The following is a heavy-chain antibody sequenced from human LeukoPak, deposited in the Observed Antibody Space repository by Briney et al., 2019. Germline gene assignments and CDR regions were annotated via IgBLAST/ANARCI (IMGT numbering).Heavy chain of an antibody. V-gene: IGHV3-30*04. D-gene: IGHD3-10*01. CDR2: ISNDGSTK. J-gene: IGHJ4*02. Sequence: GRSLRLSCAASGFTFSSYPMHWVRQAPGKGLEGVAVISNDGSTKYYADSVKGRFTISRDNSKNTLYVQMNSLRAEDTAVYYCARGRGSGTTDYWGQGTLVTVSS. CDR3: ARGRGSGTTDY. CDR1: GFTFSSYP.